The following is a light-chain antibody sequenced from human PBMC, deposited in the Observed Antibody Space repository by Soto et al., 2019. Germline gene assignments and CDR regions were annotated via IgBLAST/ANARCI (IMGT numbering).Light chain of an antibody. CDR1: SSDVGGYNY. CDR3: SSYTSSSSPVV. J-gene: IGLJ2*01. Sequence: QSVLTQPASVSGSPGQSITISCTGTSSDVGGYNYVSWYQQHPGKAPKLMIYDVSNRPSGVSNRFSGYKSGNTASLTISGLQVEDEADYYCSSYTSSSSPVVFGGGTKLTVL. V-gene: IGLV2-14*01. CDR2: DVS.